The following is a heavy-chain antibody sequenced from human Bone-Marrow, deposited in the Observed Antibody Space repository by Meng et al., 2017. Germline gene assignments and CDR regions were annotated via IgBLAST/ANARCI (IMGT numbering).Heavy chain of an antibody. V-gene: IGHV7-4-1*02. CDR2: INTNTGNP. D-gene: IGHD6-13*01. CDR3: ARLEAHSSSWQYYYYYGMDV. CDR1: GYTFTSYA. Sequence: ASVKVSCKASGYTFTSYAMNWVRQAPGQGLEWMGWINTNTGNPTYAQGFTGRFVFSLDTSVSTAYLQISSLKAEDTAVYYCARLEAHSSSWQYYYYYGMDVWGQGTTVTVSS. J-gene: IGHJ6*02.